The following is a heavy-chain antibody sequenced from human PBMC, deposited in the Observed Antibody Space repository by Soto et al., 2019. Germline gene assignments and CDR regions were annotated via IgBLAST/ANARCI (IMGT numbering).Heavy chain of an antibody. CDR2: ISSSGSTI. Sequence: GGSLRLSCAASGFTFSSYEMNWVRQAPGKELEWVSYISSSGSTIYYADSVKGRFTISRDNAKNSLYLQMNSLRAEDTGVYYCARDSRQYYDSSGYYCYFDYWGQGTLVTVSS. J-gene: IGHJ4*02. CDR3: ARDSRQYYDSSGYYCYFDY. CDR1: GFTFSSYE. D-gene: IGHD3-22*01. V-gene: IGHV3-48*03.